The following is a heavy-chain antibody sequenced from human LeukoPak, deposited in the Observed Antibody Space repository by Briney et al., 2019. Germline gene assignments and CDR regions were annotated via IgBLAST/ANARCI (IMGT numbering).Heavy chain of an antibody. CDR3: AKVRWIQLWSPFDY. CDR1: GFIFSDYS. Sequence: LSGGSLRLSCEASGFIFSDYSMNWVRQAPGKGLEWVATISTSGGSTYYADFVKGRFTISRDNSKNTLYLQMNSLRAEDTAVYYCAKVRWIQLWSPFDYWGQGTLVTVSS. D-gene: IGHD5-18*01. CDR2: ISTSGGST. J-gene: IGHJ4*02. V-gene: IGHV3-23*01.